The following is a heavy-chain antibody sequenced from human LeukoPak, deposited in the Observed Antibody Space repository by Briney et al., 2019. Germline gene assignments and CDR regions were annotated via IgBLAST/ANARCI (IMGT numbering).Heavy chain of an antibody. J-gene: IGHJ4*02. CDR3: ARGPAANSGNYYVGDY. V-gene: IGHV3-23*01. D-gene: IGHD1-26*01. Sequence: GGSLRLSCAASGFTFDDYGMSWVRQAPGKGLEWVSAISGSGGSTYYADSVKGRFTISRDNAKNTLYLQMNSLRAEDTVVYYCARGPAANSGNYYVGDYWGQGTLVTVSS. CDR2: ISGSGGST. CDR1: GFTFDDYG.